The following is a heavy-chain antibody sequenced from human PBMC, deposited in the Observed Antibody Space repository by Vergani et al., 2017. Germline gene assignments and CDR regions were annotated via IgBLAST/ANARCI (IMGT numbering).Heavy chain of an antibody. CDR3: ARNPLGNPGSDAFDI. CDR2: INHSGST. J-gene: IGHJ3*02. Sequence: QVQLQQWGAGLLKPSETLSLTCAVYGGSFSGYYWSWIRQPPGKGLEWIGEINHSGSTNYNPSLKSRVTISVDTSKNQFPLKLSSVTAADTAVYYCARNPLGNPGSDAFDIWGQGTMVTVSS. D-gene: IGHD7-27*01. CDR1: GGSFSGYY. V-gene: IGHV4-34*01.